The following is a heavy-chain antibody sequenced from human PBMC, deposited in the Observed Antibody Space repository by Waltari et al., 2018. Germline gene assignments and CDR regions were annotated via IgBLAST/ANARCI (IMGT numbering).Heavy chain of an antibody. CDR1: GFTLSSFW. CDR3: VRGYGRGVTNGDYFEY. Sequence: EVQLVESGGGLVQPGGSLRLSCVASGFTLSSFWMHWVRQAPGKGLVCGERVNSDGSGTTYADSVKGRFTISRDNAKNTLYLQMNSLRAEDTAVYYCVRGYGRGVTNGDYFEYWGQGTLVTVSS. CDR2: VNSDGSGT. D-gene: IGHD4-17*01. J-gene: IGHJ4*02. V-gene: IGHV3-74*01.